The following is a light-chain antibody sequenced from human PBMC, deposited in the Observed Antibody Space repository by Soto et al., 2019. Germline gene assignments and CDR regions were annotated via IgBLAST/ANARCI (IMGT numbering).Light chain of an antibody. V-gene: IGKV3-20*01. CDR1: QSFSRSY. Sequence: EFVLRQSPGPLSFSPGKRATLSCRASQSFSRSYLAWYQQKPGQAPRLLIYGASSRATGIPDRFSGSGSGTDFTLTISRLEPEDFAVYYCQQYGSSHWTFGQGTKVEIK. CDR2: GAS. CDR3: QQYGSSHWT. J-gene: IGKJ1*01.